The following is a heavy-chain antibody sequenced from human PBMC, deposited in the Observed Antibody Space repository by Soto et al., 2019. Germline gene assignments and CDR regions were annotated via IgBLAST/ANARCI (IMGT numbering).Heavy chain of an antibody. Sequence: PGGSLRLSCAASGFTFSSYAMSWVRQAPGKGLEWVSAISGSGGSTYYADSVKGRFTISRDNSKNTLYLQMNSLRAEDTAVYYCAKGESIISPDQYYDSSGPLDYWGQGTLVTVSS. V-gene: IGHV3-23*01. D-gene: IGHD3-22*01. CDR3: AKGESIISPDQYYDSSGPLDY. J-gene: IGHJ4*02. CDR2: ISGSGGST. CDR1: GFTFSSYA.